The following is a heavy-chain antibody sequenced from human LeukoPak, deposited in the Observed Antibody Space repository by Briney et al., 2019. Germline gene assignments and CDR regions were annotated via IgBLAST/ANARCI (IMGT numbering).Heavy chain of an antibody. CDR3: ARAVIAAAGASFDY. J-gene: IGHJ4*02. V-gene: IGHV4-4*02. D-gene: IGHD6-13*01. Sequence: PSETLSLTCAVSGGSISSSNWWSWVRQPPGKGLEWIGEIYHSGSTNYNPSLKSRVTISVDKSKNQFSLKLSSVTAADTAVYYCARAVIAAAGASFDYWGQGTLVTVSS. CDR1: GGSISSSNW. CDR2: IYHSGST.